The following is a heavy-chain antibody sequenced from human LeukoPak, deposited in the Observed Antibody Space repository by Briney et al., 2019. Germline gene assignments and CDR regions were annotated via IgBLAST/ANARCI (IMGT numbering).Heavy chain of an antibody. CDR3: ARVITYFDY. CDR2: IRGDGNDA. J-gene: IGHJ4*02. Sequence: PGGSLRLSCAASGFTFSSYWMSWVRQAPGKGLEWVSRIRGDGNDASYADSVKGRFTISRDNAKNTLYLQMNSLRAEDTAVYYCARVITYFDYWGQGILVTVSS. V-gene: IGHV3-74*01. CDR1: GFTFSSYW. D-gene: IGHD3-22*01.